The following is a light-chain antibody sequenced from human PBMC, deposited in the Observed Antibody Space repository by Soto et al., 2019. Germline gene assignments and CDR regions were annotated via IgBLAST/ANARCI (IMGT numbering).Light chain of an antibody. CDR2: DVS. J-gene: IGLJ3*02. V-gene: IGLV2-11*01. Sequence: QSALTQPRSVSESPGQSVTISCTGTSSDVGAYDYVSWYQQHPGKVPKLMIYDVSKRPSGVPDRFSGSKSGKTAFLTISGLRAEDEADYYCFSFAGSYEVFGGGTKLTVL. CDR3: FSFAGSYEV. CDR1: SSDVGAYDY.